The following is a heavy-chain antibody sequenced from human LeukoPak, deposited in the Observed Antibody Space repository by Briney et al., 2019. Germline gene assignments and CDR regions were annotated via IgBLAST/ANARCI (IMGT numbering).Heavy chain of an antibody. J-gene: IGHJ5*02. CDR3: AKVFVLMRGTPENWFDP. Sequence: SLRLSCAASGFTFSSYTMNWVRQAPGKGLEWVSGISWNSGSIGYADSVKGRFTISRDNAKNSLYLQMNSLRIEDTALYFCAKVFVLMRGTPENWFDPWGQGTPVTVSS. D-gene: IGHD1-14*01. CDR2: ISWNSGSI. V-gene: IGHV3-9*01. CDR1: GFTFSSYT.